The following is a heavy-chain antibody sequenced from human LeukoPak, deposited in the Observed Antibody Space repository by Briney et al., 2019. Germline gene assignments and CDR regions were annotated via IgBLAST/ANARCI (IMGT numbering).Heavy chain of an antibody. D-gene: IGHD2-2*01. CDR3: ARTQVLGSTAFDI. CDR1: GYTFTSYY. J-gene: IGHJ3*02. Sequence: ASVKVSCKASGYTFTSYYMHWVRQAPGQGLEWMGIINPSGGSTSYAQKLQGRVTMTRDMSTSTAYMELSSLRSEDTAVYYCARTQVLGSTAFDIWGQGTMVTVSS. V-gene: IGHV1-46*01. CDR2: INPSGGST.